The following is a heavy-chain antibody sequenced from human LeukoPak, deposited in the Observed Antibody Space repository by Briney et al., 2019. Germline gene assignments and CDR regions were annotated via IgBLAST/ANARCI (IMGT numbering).Heavy chain of an antibody. Sequence: GGSLRFSCAASGFTFNAYGMSWLRQAPGKGPEWVSAISPSGGSTYYADSVKGRFTISRDNSKNTFYQQMNSLRAEDTALYYCATRGNYFDYWGQGTLVTVSS. CDR2: ISPSGGST. D-gene: IGHD3-10*01. CDR3: ATRGNYFDY. CDR1: GFTFNAYG. V-gene: IGHV3-23*01. J-gene: IGHJ4*02.